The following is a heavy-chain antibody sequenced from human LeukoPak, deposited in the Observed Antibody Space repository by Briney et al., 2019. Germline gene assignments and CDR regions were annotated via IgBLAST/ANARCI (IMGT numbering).Heavy chain of an antibody. Sequence: ETSETLSLTCTVSGGSISSYYWSWIRQPPGKGLEWIGYIYYSGSTNYNPSLKSRVTISVDTSKNQFSLKLSSVTAANTAVYYCAAGIAAAGPDYWGQGTLVTVSS. CDR2: IYYSGST. CDR3: AAGIAAAGPDY. D-gene: IGHD6-13*01. V-gene: IGHV4-59*01. J-gene: IGHJ4*02. CDR1: GGSISSYY.